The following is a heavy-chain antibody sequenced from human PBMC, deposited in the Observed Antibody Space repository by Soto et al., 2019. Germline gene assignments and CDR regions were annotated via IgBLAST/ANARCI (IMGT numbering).Heavy chain of an antibody. CDR2: IYYSGIT. CDR3: ARGLNYDFWSGSLADY. J-gene: IGHJ4*02. D-gene: IGHD3-3*01. Sequence: PSETLSLTCTVSGGSISSYYWSWIRQPPGKGLEWIGYIYYSGITNYNPSLKSRVTISVDTSKNQFSLKLSSVTAADTAVYYCARGLNYDFWSGSLADYWGQGTLVTVSS. CDR1: GGSISSYY. V-gene: IGHV4-59*01.